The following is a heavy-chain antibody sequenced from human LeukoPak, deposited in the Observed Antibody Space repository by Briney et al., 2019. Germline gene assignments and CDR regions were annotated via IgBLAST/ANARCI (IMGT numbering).Heavy chain of an antibody. CDR3: ARAGVAGDYYYYYMDV. CDR1: GFTVSSNY. V-gene: IGHV3-66*01. CDR2: IYSGGST. D-gene: IGHD6-19*01. Sequence: LPGGSLRLSCAASGFTVSSNYMSWVRQAPGKGLEWVSVIYSGGSTYYADSVKGRFTISRDNSKNTLYLQMNSLRAEDTAVYYCARAGVAGDYYYYYMDVWGKGTTVTISS. J-gene: IGHJ6*03.